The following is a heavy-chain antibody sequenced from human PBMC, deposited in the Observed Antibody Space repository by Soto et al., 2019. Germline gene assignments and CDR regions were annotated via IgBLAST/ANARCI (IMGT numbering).Heavy chain of an antibody. CDR1: GFTFSSYW. CDR3: ARPRGSYYYYYGMHV. D-gene: IGHD3-16*01. V-gene: IGHV3-74*01. J-gene: IGHJ6*02. Sequence: GGSLKLSCAASGFTFSSYWMHWVRQAPGKGLVWVSRINSDGSSTSYADSVRGRFTISRDNAKNTLYLQMKSVRAEDTAVYYCARPRGSYYYYYGMHVSGPGTTLTVSS. CDR2: INSDGSST.